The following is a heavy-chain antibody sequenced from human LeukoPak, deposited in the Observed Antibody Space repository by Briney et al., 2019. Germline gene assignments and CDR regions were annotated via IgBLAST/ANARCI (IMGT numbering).Heavy chain of an antibody. J-gene: IGHJ6*03. CDR1: GFTFSSYA. Sequence: GGSLRLSCAASGFTFSSYAMSWVRQAPGKGLEWVSAISGSGGRTYYADSVKGRFTISRDNSKNTLYLQMNSLRAEDTAVYYCARDPLGLRIPMDVWGKGTTVTVSS. CDR2: ISGSGGRT. CDR3: ARDPLGLRIPMDV. V-gene: IGHV3-23*01. D-gene: IGHD1-26*01.